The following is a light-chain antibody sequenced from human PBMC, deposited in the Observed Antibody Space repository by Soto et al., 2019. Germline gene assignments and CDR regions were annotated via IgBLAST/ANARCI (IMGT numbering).Light chain of an antibody. V-gene: IGKV3-20*01. CDR2: DAS. J-gene: IGKJ1*01. CDR1: QSVNSSY. Sequence: EIVLTQSPGTLSLSPGERATLSCRASQSVNSSYLAWYHQKPGQAPRLLLYDASNRATGIPDRFSGSGSGKDFTLTISRLEPEDFAVYYCQQYGSSPRTFGQGTKVEIK. CDR3: QQYGSSPRT.